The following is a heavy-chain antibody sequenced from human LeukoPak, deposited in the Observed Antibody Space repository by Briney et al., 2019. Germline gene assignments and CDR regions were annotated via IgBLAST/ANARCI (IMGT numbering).Heavy chain of an antibody. J-gene: IGHJ1*01. Sequence: GGSLRLSCAASGFTFYSYAMNWVRQAPGKGLEWVSVISGSGGGTYYADSVKGRFTISRDNSKNTLYLQMNSLRAEDTAVYYCAKVTSGGSRMTGFQHWGQGTLVTVSS. CDR2: ISGSGGGT. V-gene: IGHV3-23*01. CDR1: GFTFYSYA. CDR3: AKVTSGGSRMTGFQH. D-gene: IGHD2-15*01.